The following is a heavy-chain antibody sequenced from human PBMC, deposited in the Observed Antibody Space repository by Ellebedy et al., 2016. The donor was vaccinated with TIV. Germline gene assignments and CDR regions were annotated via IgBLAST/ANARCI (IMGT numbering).Heavy chain of an antibody. CDR1: GFTFSSYA. J-gene: IGHJ4*02. Sequence: GESLKISCAASGFTFSSYAMHWVRQAPGKGLEWVAVLSYDGSNKYYADSVKGRFTISRDNSKNTLSLQMNSLRAEDTAVYYCAKGALRTGTGGGYFDYWGQGTLVTVSS. V-gene: IGHV3-30*18. CDR3: AKGALRTGTGGGYFDY. D-gene: IGHD1-1*01. CDR2: LSYDGSNK.